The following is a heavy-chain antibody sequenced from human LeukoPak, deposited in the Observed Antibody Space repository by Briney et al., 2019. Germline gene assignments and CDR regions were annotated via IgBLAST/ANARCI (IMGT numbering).Heavy chain of an antibody. CDR2: IKQDGSEQ. CDR3: ARETGQWLVRTDFDY. J-gene: IGHJ4*02. Sequence: GGSLRLSCAASGFIFSNYWMSWVRQAPGKGLEWVANIKQDGSEQYYVDSVEGRFTISRDNAKNSLYLQMNSLRAEDTAVYYCARETGQWLVRTDFDYWGQGTLVTVSS. V-gene: IGHV3-7*01. D-gene: IGHD6-19*01. CDR1: GFIFSNYW.